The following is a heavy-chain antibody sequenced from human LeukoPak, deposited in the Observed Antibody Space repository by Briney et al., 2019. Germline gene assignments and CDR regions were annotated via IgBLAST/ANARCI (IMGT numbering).Heavy chain of an antibody. D-gene: IGHD5-12*01. CDR3: ARVVPRSEGYSGYDWQLDLSGYYFDY. CDR1: VYTFTSYV. J-gene: IGHJ4*02. CDR2: SNPNRGGT. V-gene: IGHV1-2*02. Sequence: GASVKVSCTGSVYTFTSYVISWVRQAPGHGGEWMGGSNPNRGGTNNLQKFQGRVTMTRETSISTAYMDLSRLRSDDTAVYYCARVVPRSEGYSGYDWQLDLSGYYFDYWGQGTLVTVSS.